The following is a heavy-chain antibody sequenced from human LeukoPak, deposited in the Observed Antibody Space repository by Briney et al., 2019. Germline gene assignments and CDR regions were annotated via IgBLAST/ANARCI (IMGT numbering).Heavy chain of an antibody. CDR2: SIGSGSST. CDR1: GFTFSSYA. CDR3: AKDRAQQLVLDF. D-gene: IGHD6-13*01. Sequence: GGSLRLSCAASGFTFSSYAMSWVRQAPGKGLEWVSASIGSGSSTYYADSVKGRFTISRDNSKNTIFLQMNSLRAEDTAVYYCAKDRAQQLVLDFWGQGTLVTVSS. V-gene: IGHV3-23*01. J-gene: IGHJ4*02.